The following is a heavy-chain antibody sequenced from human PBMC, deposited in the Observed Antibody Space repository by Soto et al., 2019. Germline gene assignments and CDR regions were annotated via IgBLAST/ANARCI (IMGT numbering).Heavy chain of an antibody. CDR2: ISHSGSS. CDR1: GGSISSGGYS. J-gene: IGHJ4*02. CDR3: ASGSHVPHY. Sequence: QLQLQESGSGLVKPSQTLSLTCAVSGGSISSGGYSWSWIRQPPGKGLEWIGYISHSGSSYYNPSLKSRVTRSVDRSKNQFSLKLSSVTAADTAMYYCASGSHVPHYWGQGTLVTVSS. V-gene: IGHV4-30-2*01. D-gene: IGHD6-6*01.